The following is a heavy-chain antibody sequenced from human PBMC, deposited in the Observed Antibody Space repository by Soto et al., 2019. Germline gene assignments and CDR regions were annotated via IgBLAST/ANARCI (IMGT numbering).Heavy chain of an antibody. CDR1: GFTFSSYA. V-gene: IGHV3-30-3*01. Sequence: QVQLVESGGGVVQPGRSLRLSCAASGFTFSSYAMHWVRQAPGKGLEWVAVISYDGSNKYYADSVKGRFTISRDNSKNTLYLQMNSLRAEDTAVYYWARVRGTEDYWGQGTLVTVSS. CDR3: ARVRGTEDY. D-gene: IGHD1-1*01. J-gene: IGHJ4*02. CDR2: ISYDGSNK.